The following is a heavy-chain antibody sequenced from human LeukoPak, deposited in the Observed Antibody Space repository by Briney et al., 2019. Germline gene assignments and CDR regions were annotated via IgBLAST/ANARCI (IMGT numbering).Heavy chain of an antibody. D-gene: IGHD3-10*01. V-gene: IGHV3-23*01. CDR3: ARHLLWFGELSGGFDY. J-gene: IGHJ4*02. CDR1: RFTFSSYG. Sequence: GGTLRLSCAASRFTFSSYGMSWVRQAPGKGLEWVSGISSSGGSTYYADSVKGRFTISRDNSRNTLYLQMNSLRAEDTAVYYCARHLLWFGELSGGFDYWGQGTLVTVSS. CDR2: ISSSGGST.